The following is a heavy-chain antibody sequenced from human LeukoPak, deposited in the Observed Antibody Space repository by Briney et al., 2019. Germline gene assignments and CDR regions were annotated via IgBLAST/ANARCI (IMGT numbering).Heavy chain of an antibody. CDR1: GYTFTSYG. D-gene: IGHD2-15*01. CDR2: ISAYNGNT. CDR3: AREAVVVAATLPFDY. Sequence: ASVKVSCKASGYTFTSYGISWVRQAPGQGLEWTGWISAYNGNTNYAQKLQGRVTMTTDTSTSTAYMELRSLRSDDTAVYYCAREAVVVAATLPFDYWGQGTLVTVSS. V-gene: IGHV1-18*01. J-gene: IGHJ4*02.